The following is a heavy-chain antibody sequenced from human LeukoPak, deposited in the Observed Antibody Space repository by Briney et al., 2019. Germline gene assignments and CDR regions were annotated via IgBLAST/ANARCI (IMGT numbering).Heavy chain of an antibody. CDR3: ARGVFDGPFDP. CDR2: IHYTGST. CDR1: GGSISSYY. Sequence: SETLSLTCTVSGGSISSYYWSWIRQPPRKGLEWIGYIHYTGSTNYNPSLKSRVTISVDTSKNQFSLKLSSVTAADTAVYYCARGVFDGPFDPWGQGTLVTVSS. J-gene: IGHJ5*02. D-gene: IGHD5-24*01. V-gene: IGHV4-59*01.